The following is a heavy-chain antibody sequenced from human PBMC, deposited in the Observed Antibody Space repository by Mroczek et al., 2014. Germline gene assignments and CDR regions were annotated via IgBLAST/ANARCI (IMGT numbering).Heavy chain of an antibody. J-gene: IGHJ4*02. Sequence: GPGLVKPSETLSLTCTVSGGSISSSSYYWGWIRQPPGKGLEWIGSIYYSGSTYYNPSLKSRVTISVDTSKNQFSLKLSSVTAADTAVYYCARRRNYYDSSEPFDYWGQGTLVTVPS. CDR3: ARRRNYYDSSEPFDY. CDR2: IYYSGST. D-gene: IGHD3-22*01. V-gene: IGHV4-39*01. CDR1: GGSISSSSYY.